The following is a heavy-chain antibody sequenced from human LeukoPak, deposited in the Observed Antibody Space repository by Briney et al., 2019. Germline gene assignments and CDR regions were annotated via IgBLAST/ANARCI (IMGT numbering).Heavy chain of an antibody. CDR3: ATESGTYSGTCFDY. CDR1: GFTFSSYG. V-gene: IGHV3-33*08. J-gene: IGHJ4*02. CDR2: IWSDGSNK. Sequence: GRSLRLSCAASGFTFSSYGMHWVRQAPGKGLEWVALIWSDGSNKYYADSVKGRFTISRDNSKNTLYLQMNSLRAEDTAVYYCATESGTYSGTCFDYWGQGTLVTVSS. D-gene: IGHD1-26*01.